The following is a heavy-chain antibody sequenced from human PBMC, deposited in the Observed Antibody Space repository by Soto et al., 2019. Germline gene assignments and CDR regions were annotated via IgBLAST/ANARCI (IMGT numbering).Heavy chain of an antibody. CDR3: ARDDLVMTTADPVYYFDS. CDR1: GFTFSSYS. Sequence: GGSLRLPCAASGFTFSSYSMNCFRQAPGKGLEWVSSISSSSSYIYYADSVKGRFTISRDNAKNSLYLQMNSLRAEDTAVYYCARDDLVMTTADPVYYFDSLREGTLITV. D-gene: IGHD4-4*01. V-gene: IGHV3-21*01. CDR2: ISSSSSYI. J-gene: IGHJ4*02.